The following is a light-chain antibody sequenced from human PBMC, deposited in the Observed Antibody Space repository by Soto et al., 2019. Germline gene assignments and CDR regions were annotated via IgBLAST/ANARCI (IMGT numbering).Light chain of an antibody. V-gene: IGKV2D-29*02. CDR3: MQSTQLPPT. CDR2: EVS. Sequence: DVVMTQTPLSLAIAPLQGASVSLKFIQMVLHITGETFLFWYLQKPGQSPQLLIYEVSTRVSGVPDRFSGSGSGTDFTLEISRVETDDVGIYYCMQSTQLPPTFGQGTRLEIK. CDR1: QMVLHITGETF. J-gene: IGKJ5*01.